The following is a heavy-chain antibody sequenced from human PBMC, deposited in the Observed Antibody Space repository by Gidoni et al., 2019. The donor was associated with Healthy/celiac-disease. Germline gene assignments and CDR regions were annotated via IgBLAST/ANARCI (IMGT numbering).Heavy chain of an antibody. D-gene: IGHD3-10*01. Sequence: QVQLVESGGGVVQPGRSLRLSCAASGFTFSRYGMHWVRQAPGKGLEWVAVISYDGSNKNYADSVKGRFTISRDNSKNTLYLQMNSLRAEDTAVYYCAKDLVYYGSGSDSHFDYWGQGTLVTVSS. CDR2: ISYDGSNK. CDR3: AKDLVYYGSGSDSHFDY. V-gene: IGHV3-30*18. CDR1: GFTFSRYG. J-gene: IGHJ4*02.